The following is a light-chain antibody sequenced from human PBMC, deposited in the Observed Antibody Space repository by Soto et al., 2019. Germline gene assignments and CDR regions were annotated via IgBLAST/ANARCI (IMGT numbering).Light chain of an antibody. CDR2: ENN. CDR3: GTWQSSLSAWV. CDR1: SSNIGNNY. J-gene: IGLJ2*01. Sequence: QSVLTQPPSVSAAPGQKVTISCSGSSSNIGNNYVYWYQHLPGTAPKLLIYENNKRPSGIPDRFSGSKSGTSATLGITGLQTGDEAEYYCGTWQSSLSAWVFGGGTKLTVL. V-gene: IGLV1-51*02.